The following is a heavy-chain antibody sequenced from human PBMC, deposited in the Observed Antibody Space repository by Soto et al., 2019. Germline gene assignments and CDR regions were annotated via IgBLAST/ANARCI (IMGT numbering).Heavy chain of an antibody. CDR2: ISWNSASI. D-gene: IGHD2-8*02. J-gene: IGHJ4*02. CDR3: AKGPGLVASSGSPDS. Sequence: EVQLVESGGGLVQPGRSLRLSCAASGFTFDDFAMQWVRQPPGKGLEWVSGISWNSASIVYADSVKGRFTISRDNAKNSLYLQLDSLGVEDTAFYYCAKGPGLVASSGSPDSWGQGTLVSVSS. V-gene: IGHV3-9*01. CDR1: GFTFDDFA.